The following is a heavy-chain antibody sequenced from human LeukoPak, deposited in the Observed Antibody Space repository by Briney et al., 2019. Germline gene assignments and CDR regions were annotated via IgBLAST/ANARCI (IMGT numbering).Heavy chain of an antibody. V-gene: IGHV4-34*01. D-gene: IGHD5-12*01. CDR2: INHSGST. CDR3: ARGRRCGYDCIGDESFDY. CDR1: GGSFSGYY. J-gene: IGHJ4*02. Sequence: SETLSLTCAVYGGSFSGYYWSWIRQPPGKGLEWIGEINHSGSTNYNPSLKSRVTISVDTSKNQFSLKLSSVTAADTAVYYRARGRRCGYDCIGDESFDYWGQGTLVTVSS.